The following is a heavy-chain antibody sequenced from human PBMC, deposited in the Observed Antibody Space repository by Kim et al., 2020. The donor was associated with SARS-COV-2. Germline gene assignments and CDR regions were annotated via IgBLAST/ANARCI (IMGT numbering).Heavy chain of an antibody. CDR1: GFTFKNYA. CDR2: IWFDGSNA. Sequence: GGSLRLSCTTSGFTFKNYAMHWVRQAPGKGLEWIAVIWFDGSNAFYEDSVKGRFTISRDNSKNILYLHMNSMRAEDTAVYYSATAGSVGTYYYYGLDVWGQGTTVTVS. J-gene: IGHJ6*02. V-gene: IGHV3-33*01. D-gene: IGHD7-27*01. CDR3: ATAGSVGTYYYYGLDV.